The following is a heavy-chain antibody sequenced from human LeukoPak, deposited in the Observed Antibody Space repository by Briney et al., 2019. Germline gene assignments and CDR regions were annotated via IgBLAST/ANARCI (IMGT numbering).Heavy chain of an antibody. V-gene: IGHV3-23*01. CDR1: GLTFSSYA. J-gene: IGHJ6*03. Sequence: PGGSLRLSCAASGLTFSSYAMNWLRPAPGKGLEWVSSICVSGCGTYYADSVKGRFSISRDNSKNTLYLQMNSLRADDTAVYYCAKDSWQFAPDYYYYMDVWGKGTTVTVSS. D-gene: IGHD2-15*01. CDR2: ICVSGCGT. CDR3: AKDSWQFAPDYYYYMDV.